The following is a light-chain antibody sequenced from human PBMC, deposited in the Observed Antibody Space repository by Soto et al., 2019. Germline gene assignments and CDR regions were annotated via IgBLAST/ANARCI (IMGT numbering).Light chain of an antibody. CDR2: ITS. CDR1: QSVNYN. Sequence: IVLTQSPATLSVSPGERATLSCRASQSVNYNLAWYQQKPGHAPRLLIYITSTRATGIPARFSGSGSGTDFTLTISRLEPEDFAVYYCQQYGNSPQTFGQGTKVDIK. CDR3: QQYGNSPQT. V-gene: IGKV3-15*01. J-gene: IGKJ1*01.